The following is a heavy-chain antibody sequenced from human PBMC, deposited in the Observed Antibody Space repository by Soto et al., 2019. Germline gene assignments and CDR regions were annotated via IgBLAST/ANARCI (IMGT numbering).Heavy chain of an antibody. Sequence: GASVKVSCKASGYTFTSYGISWVRQAPGQGLEWMGWISAYNGHTDYAQNLQGRVTMTTDTSTSTAYMELRSLGSDDTAVYYCARVVDAFDIWGQGTMVTVSS. CDR3: ARVVDAFDI. V-gene: IGHV1-18*01. J-gene: IGHJ3*02. CDR1: GYTFTSYG. CDR2: ISAYNGHT.